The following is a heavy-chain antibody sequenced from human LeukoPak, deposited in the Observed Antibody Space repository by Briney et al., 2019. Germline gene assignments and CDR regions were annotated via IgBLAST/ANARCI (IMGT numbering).Heavy chain of an antibody. V-gene: IGHV3-30*03. D-gene: IGHD5-18*01. CDR2: ILHDGSNK. CDR3: ATLSGDSHGYDY. CDR1: GFTFSSYA. J-gene: IGHJ4*02. Sequence: GRSLRLSCAASGFTFSSYAMHWVRRAPGKGLEWVAVILHDGSNKQYADSVKGRFTISRDNSKNTLYLQMNSLRAEDTAVYYCATLSGDSHGYDYWGQGTLVTVSS.